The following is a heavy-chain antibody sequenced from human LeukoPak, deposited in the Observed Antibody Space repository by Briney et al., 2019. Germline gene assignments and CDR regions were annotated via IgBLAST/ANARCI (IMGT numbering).Heavy chain of an antibody. Sequence: SETLSLTCTVSGDSVSTYYWSWIRQPPGKGLEWIGHIYSSGSTNYNPSLKSRVTISIDTSKNQFYLKLSSVTAADTAVYYCARAIIVVVPAAIGYAPFDPWGQGTLVTVSS. CDR2: IYSSGST. D-gene: IGHD2-2*01. J-gene: IGHJ5*02. V-gene: IGHV4-59*02. CDR3: ARAIIVVVPAAIGYAPFDP. CDR1: GDSVSTYY.